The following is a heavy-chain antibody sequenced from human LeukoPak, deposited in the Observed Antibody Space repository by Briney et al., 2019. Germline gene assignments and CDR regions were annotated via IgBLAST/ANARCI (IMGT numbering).Heavy chain of an antibody. CDR2: INSDGSIT. J-gene: IGHJ6*02. D-gene: IGHD1-7*01. Sequence: GGSLRLSCAASGFTFSSYWMHWVRQAPGKGLVWVSRINSDGSITSYADSVKGRFTISRDNAKNTLYLQMNSLRAEDTAVYYCARSPELELYGMDVWGQGTTVTVSS. V-gene: IGHV3-74*01. CDR3: ARSPELELYGMDV. CDR1: GFTFSSYW.